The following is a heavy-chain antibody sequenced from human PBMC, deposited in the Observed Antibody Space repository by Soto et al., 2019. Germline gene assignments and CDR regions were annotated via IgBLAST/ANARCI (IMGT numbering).Heavy chain of an antibody. CDR3: ARLVVAGSPPDY. CDR2: TSAFYGNS. Sequence: ASVKVSCKASGYPFSSYGITWVRQAPGQGLEWMGWTSAFYGNSTYSEKFQGRVTMTIDTSTNTAYMDLRSLKSDDTAVYYCARLVVAGSPPDYWGLGTLVTVSS. D-gene: IGHD2-15*01. J-gene: IGHJ4*02. V-gene: IGHV1-18*04. CDR1: GYPFSSYG.